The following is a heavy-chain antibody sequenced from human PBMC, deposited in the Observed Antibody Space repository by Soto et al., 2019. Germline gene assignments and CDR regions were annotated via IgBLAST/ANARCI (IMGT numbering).Heavy chain of an antibody. V-gene: IGHV4-34*01. D-gene: IGHD6-19*01. J-gene: IGHJ3*02. CDR1: GGSFSGYY. CDR2: INHSGST. CDR3: ASWVLRSPEGYSSGWNDAFDI. Sequence: QVQLQQWGAGLLKPSETLSLTCAVYGGSFSGYYWSWIRQPPGKGLEWIGEINHSGSTNYNPSLNRRVTISVATSKTPFSLKLSSVTAAETAVYYCASWVLRSPEGYSSGWNDAFDIWGQGTMVTVSS.